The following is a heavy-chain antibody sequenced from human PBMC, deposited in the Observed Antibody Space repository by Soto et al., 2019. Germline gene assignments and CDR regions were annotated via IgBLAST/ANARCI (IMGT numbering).Heavy chain of an antibody. CDR1: GYSFTSYL. V-gene: IGHV5-51*01. J-gene: IGHJ6*02. CDR3: ARHRHGYCSSTSCYYRGLYYYYYGMDV. CDR2: IYPGDSDT. Sequence: PGESLKISCKGSGYSFTSYLIGWVRQMPGKGLEWMGIIYPGDSDTRYSPSFQGQVTISADKSISTAYLQWSSLKASDTAMYYCARHRHGYCSSTSCYYRGLYYYYYGMDVWGQGTTVTVSS. D-gene: IGHD2-2*03.